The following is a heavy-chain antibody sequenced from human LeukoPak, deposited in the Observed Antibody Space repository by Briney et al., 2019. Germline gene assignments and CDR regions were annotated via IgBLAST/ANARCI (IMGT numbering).Heavy chain of an antibody. Sequence: GGSLRLSCAASGFTVDAYAMHWVRLAPGKGLGWVALISWEGDTTYYADSARGRFTISRDNSKNSLYLQMNSLRTGDTAFYYCTRDTDYGSATNYFDSWGQGTLVSVSS. V-gene: IGHV3-43*01. J-gene: IGHJ4*02. CDR3: TRDTDYGSATNYFDS. CDR1: GFTVDAYA. D-gene: IGHD3-10*01. CDR2: ISWEGDTT.